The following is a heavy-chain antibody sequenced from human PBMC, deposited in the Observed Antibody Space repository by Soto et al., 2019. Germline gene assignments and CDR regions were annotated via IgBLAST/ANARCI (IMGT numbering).Heavy chain of an antibody. Sequence: GGSLRLSCAASGFTFSSYAMHWVRQAPGKGLEWVAVISYDGSNKYYADSVKGRFTISRDNSKNTLYLQMNSLRAEDTAVYYCAREDYDFWGQGXLVTVSS. J-gene: IGHJ4*02. D-gene: IGHD3-3*01. CDR2: ISYDGSNK. CDR3: AREDYDF. V-gene: IGHV3-30-3*01. CDR1: GFTFSSYA.